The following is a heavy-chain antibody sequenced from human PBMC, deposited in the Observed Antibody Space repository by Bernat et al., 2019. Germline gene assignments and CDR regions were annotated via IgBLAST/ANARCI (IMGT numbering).Heavy chain of an antibody. CDR1: GFTVSSNY. J-gene: IGHJ4*02. CDR2: IWYDGSNK. V-gene: IGHV3-33*08. D-gene: IGHD4-23*01. CDR3: ARDRAVTHLDY. Sequence: VQLVETGGGLIQPGGSLRLSCAASGFTVSSNYMSWVRQAPGKGLEWVAVIWYDGSNKYFAASVKGRFTISKDKSKNTLSLEMNSLGAEDTAVYYCARDRAVTHLDYWGQGTLVTVSS.